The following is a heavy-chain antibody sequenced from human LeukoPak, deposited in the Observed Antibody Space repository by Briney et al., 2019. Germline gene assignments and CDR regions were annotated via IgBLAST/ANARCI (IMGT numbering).Heavy chain of an antibody. Sequence: ASVKVSCKASGYTFTKYYMHWVRQAPGQGLEWMGIINPSSGSTSFAQTFQGRVTMTRDMSTNTVYMELSSLRSEDTAVYYCARDMARTYTFDYWGQGTLVTVSS. D-gene: IGHD1-1*01. V-gene: IGHV1-46*01. J-gene: IGHJ4*02. CDR2: INPSSGST. CDR3: ARDMARTYTFDY. CDR1: GYTFTKYY.